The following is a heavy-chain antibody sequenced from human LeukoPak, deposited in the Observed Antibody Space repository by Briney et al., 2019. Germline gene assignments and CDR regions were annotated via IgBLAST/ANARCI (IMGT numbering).Heavy chain of an antibody. D-gene: IGHD6-19*01. CDR3: ARHPYSSGLVDF. CDR1: GGSISSYY. J-gene: IGHJ4*02. CDR2: IYYSGST. V-gene: IGHV4-59*08. Sequence: SETLSLTCTVSGGSISSYYWSWIRQPPGKGLEWIGYIYYSGSTKYNPSLRSRVTISVDTSKNQFSLKLSSVTAADTAVYYRARHPYSSGLVDFWGQGTLVTVSS.